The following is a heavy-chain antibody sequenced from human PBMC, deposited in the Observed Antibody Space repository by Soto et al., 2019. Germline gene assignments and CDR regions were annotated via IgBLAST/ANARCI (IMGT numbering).Heavy chain of an antibody. CDR2: IYWDDDK. Sequence: QITLKESGPTLVKPTQTLTLTCTFSGFSLSTNAVGVGWIRQPPGKALEWLALIYWDDDKRYSPSLKSRLTITKDTSKKPVVLTITYMDPFDTSTYYCAHGYSYAHYFFSWGQGTLVTVSS. D-gene: IGHD5-18*01. J-gene: IGHJ4*02. CDR1: GFSLSTNAVG. V-gene: IGHV2-5*02. CDR3: AHGYSYAHYFFS.